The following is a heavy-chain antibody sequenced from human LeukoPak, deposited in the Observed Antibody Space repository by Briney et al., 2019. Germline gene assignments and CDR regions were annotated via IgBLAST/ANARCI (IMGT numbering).Heavy chain of an antibody. J-gene: IGHJ5*02. CDR3: VPPITMIVA. Sequence: GGSLRLSCAASGFTFNNYSMSWVRQAPGKGPEWLSAISGSGGRTTDADSVKGRFTPSRDNSKNTLYLQMNSLRAEDTAVYYCVPPITMIVAWGQGTLVTVSS. CDR1: GFTFNNYS. V-gene: IGHV3-23*01. CDR2: ISGSGGRT. D-gene: IGHD3-22*01.